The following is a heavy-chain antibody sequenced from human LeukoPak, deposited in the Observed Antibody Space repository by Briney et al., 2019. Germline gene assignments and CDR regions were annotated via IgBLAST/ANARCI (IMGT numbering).Heavy chain of an antibody. D-gene: IGHD3-22*01. J-gene: IGHJ4*02. Sequence: PSETLSLTCTVSAGSISGYYWSWIRQPPGKRLEWIGYIYYSGNTNYNPSLKSRVTMLLDTSKNQFSLKLSSVTATDTAVYYCARHNYYDSSGYYPLGYWGQGTLVTVSS. V-gene: IGHV4-59*08. CDR1: AGSISGYY. CDR3: ARHNYYDSSGYYPLGY. CDR2: IYYSGNT.